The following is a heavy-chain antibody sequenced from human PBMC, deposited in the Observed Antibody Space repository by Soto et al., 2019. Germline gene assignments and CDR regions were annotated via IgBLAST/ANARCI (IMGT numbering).Heavy chain of an antibody. CDR2: IIPIFGTA. D-gene: IGHD3-3*01. Sequence: QVQLVQSGAEVKKPGSSVKVSCKASGGTFSSYAISWVRQAPGQGLEWMGGIIPIFGTANYAQKFQGRVTITADESTSTAYMELSSLRSEDTAVYYCASIILRFMALANYYYYGMDVWGHGTTVTVSS. CDR1: GGTFSSYA. CDR3: ASIILRFMALANYYYYGMDV. V-gene: IGHV1-69*01. J-gene: IGHJ6*02.